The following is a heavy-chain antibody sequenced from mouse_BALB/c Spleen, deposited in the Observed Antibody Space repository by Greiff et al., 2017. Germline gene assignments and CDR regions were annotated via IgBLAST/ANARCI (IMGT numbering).Heavy chain of an antibody. J-gene: IGHJ4*01. CDR3: ARGGGNYEGYYAMDY. V-gene: IGHV1-9*01. Sequence: QVQLQQSGAELMKPGASVKISCKATGYTFSSYWIEWVKQRPGHGLEWIGEILPGSGSTNYNEKFKGKATFTADTSSNTAYMQLSSLTSEDSAVYYCARGGGNYEGYYAMDYWGQGTSVTVSS. CDR1: GYTFSSYW. D-gene: IGHD2-1*01. CDR2: ILPGSGST.